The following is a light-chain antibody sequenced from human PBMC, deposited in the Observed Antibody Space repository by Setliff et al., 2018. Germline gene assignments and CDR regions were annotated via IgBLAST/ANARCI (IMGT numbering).Light chain of an antibody. V-gene: IGLV1-44*01. CDR3: ATWDDSLNADV. CDR1: SSNIGSNT. Sequence: QSALTQPPSASGTPGQRVTISCSGSSSNIGSNTVNWYQQPPGAAPKLFIYSDDQRPSGVPDRFSGSKSGTSASLAISGLQSEDEADYSCATWDDSLNADVFGTGTKVTVL. J-gene: IGLJ1*01. CDR2: SDD.